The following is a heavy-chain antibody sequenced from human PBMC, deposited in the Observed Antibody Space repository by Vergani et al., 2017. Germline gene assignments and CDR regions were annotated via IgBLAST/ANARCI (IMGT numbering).Heavy chain of an antibody. D-gene: IGHD3-16*01. CDR2: IRRRSEHYAT. J-gene: IGHJ4*02. Sequence: EVQLMESGGGWAQPGGSLRLSCAASGFVFSESPIHWVRQVPGKGLEWLGHIRRRSEHYATAYGPSLIGRATISRDNAQNSVFLQMNSLRNEDTAIYYCAKKGGSFGGQGTLVTVSS. CDR1: GFVFSESP. V-gene: IGHV3-73*01. CDR3: AKKGGSF.